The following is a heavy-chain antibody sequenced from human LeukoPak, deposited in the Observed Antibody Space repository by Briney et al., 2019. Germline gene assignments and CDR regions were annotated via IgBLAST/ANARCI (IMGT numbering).Heavy chain of an antibody. D-gene: IGHD2-21*02. J-gene: IGHJ4*02. CDR1: GFTFSDAW. CDR3: ATELLSHFDY. V-gene: IGHV3-15*01. Sequence: GGSLRLSCEASGFTFSDAWMSWVRQAPGRGLEWVGRIQREIDGGTTDYAAPVKGRFTISRDDSKNTLYLQMNSLKIEDTAEYYCATELLSHFDYWSQGTLVTVSS. CDR2: IQREIDGGTT.